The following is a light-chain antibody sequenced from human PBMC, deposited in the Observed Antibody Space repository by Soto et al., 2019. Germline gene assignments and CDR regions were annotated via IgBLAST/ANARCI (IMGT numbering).Light chain of an antibody. V-gene: IGLV2-8*01. CDR2: EVY. Sequence: QSVLTQPPSASGSPGQSVVISCTGTITDVGGYNAVSWYQQHPGKPPKVMIYEVYKRSSGVPDRFSGTKSGNTASLTVSGLQAEDEADYYCSSFAGGNNFVFGTGTKVTVL. J-gene: IGLJ1*01. CDR1: ITDVGGYNA. CDR3: SSFAGGNNFV.